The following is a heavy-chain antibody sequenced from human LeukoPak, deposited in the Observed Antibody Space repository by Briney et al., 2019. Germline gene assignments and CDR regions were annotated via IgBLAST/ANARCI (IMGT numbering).Heavy chain of an antibody. CDR1: GYTLTELS. CDR3: ATDFRGYYDSSGYYSDY. CDR2: FDPEDGET. D-gene: IGHD3-22*01. V-gene: IGHV1-24*01. J-gene: IGHJ4*02. Sequence: GSAKVSCKVSGYTLTELSMHWVRQAPGKGLEWMGGFDPEDGETIYAQKFQGRVTMTEDTSTDTAYMELSSLRSEDTAVYYCATDFRGYYDSSGYYSDYWGQGTLVSVST.